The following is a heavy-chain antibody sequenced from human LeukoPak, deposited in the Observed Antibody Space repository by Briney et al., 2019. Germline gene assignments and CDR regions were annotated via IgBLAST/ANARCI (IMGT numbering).Heavy chain of an antibody. CDR1: GYTFTNFY. V-gene: IGHV1-46*01. J-gene: IGHJ4*02. CDR2: INPSGGSS. Sequence: ASVKVSCKASGYTFTNFYIHWVRQAPGHGLEWMGVINPSGGSSTYAQKLQGRVTMTTDTSTSTVYMELSSLRSEDTAAYYCARDLHCSSTSCYSYFDSWGQGTLITVSS. D-gene: IGHD2-2*01. CDR3: ARDLHCSSTSCYSYFDS.